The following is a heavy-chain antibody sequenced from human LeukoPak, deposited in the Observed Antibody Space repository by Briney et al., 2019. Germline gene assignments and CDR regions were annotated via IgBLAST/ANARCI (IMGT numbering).Heavy chain of an antibody. J-gene: IGHJ4*02. Sequence: GGSLRLSCAASGFTFSSYGMHWVRQAPGKGLEWVAVIWYDGSNKYYADSVKGRFTISRDNSKNTLDLQLNSLRAEDTAVYYCARDRSYDFWSGYSTPDYWGQGTLVTVSS. CDR3: ARDRSYDFWSGYSTPDY. CDR2: IWYDGSNK. D-gene: IGHD3-3*01. CDR1: GFTFSSYG. V-gene: IGHV3-33*01.